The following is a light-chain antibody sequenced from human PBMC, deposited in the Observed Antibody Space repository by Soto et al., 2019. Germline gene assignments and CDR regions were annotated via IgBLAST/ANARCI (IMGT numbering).Light chain of an antibody. CDR3: QQYNSWWT. V-gene: IGKV1-5*01. Sequence: DIQMTQSPSTLSASVGDRVTITCRASQTITRWMAWYQQKPGKAPKLLIYDASTLESGVPSRFSGSRSGTEFTLTISSLQPDDFATYSCQQYNSWWTFGQGTKVDIK. CDR2: DAS. J-gene: IGKJ1*01. CDR1: QTITRW.